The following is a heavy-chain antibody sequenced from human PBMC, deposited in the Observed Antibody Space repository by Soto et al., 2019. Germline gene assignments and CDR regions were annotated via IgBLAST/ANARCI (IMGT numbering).Heavy chain of an antibody. CDR3: AREEVVYYGSGSS. J-gene: IGHJ4*02. V-gene: IGHV3-21*01. CDR2: ISSSSSYI. CDR1: GFTFSSYS. Sequence: EVQLVESGGGLVKPGGSLRLSCAASGFTFSSYSMNWVRQAPGKGLEWVSSISSSSSYIYYADSVKGRFTISRDNAKNSLYLQMNSLRAEDTAVYYCAREEVVYYGSGSSWGQGTLVTVSS. D-gene: IGHD3-10*01.